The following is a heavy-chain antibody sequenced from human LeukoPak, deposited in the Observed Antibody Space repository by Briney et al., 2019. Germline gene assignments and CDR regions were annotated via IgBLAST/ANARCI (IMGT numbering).Heavy chain of an antibody. CDR1: GGSFSGYY. CDR3: AREFLWFGEPNLDY. Sequence: SETLSLTCAVYGGSFSGYYWSWIRQPPGKGLEWIGEINHSGSTNYNPSLKSRVTISVDTSKNQFSLKLSSVTAADTAVYYCAREFLWFGEPNLDYWGQGTLVTVSS. CDR2: INHSGST. V-gene: IGHV4-34*01. D-gene: IGHD3-10*01. J-gene: IGHJ4*02.